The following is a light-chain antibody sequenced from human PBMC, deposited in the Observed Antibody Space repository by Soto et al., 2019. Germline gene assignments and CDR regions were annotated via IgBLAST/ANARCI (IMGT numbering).Light chain of an antibody. CDR2: KAS. J-gene: IGKJ4*02. CDR3: QHYNTYPRA. CDR1: QSISTW. V-gene: IGKV1-5*03. Sequence: DIQMTQSPSTLSASVGDRITITCRASQSISTWLAWYQQKPGKAPKLLIYKASSLRSGVPSRFSGSGSETDFTLTISSLQPDDFATYYCQHYNTYPRAFGEGTKVEIK.